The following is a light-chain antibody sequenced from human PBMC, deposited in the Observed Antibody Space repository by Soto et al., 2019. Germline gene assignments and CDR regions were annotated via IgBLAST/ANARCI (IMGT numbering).Light chain of an antibody. CDR3: QERSSYPHI. Sequence: QLNQSPSSLSASVGDTVTITCRASQGISSALAWYQHQPPKAPKLLIYAASTLQSGVPSRFSGTGSGTDFTLTISSLQPEDFATYYCQERSSYPHIFGQGTNLDLK. CDR1: QGISSA. V-gene: IGKV1-9*01. CDR2: AAS. J-gene: IGKJ2*01.